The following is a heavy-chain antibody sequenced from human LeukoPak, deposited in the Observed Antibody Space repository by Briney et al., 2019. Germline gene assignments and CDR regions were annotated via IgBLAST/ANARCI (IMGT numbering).Heavy chain of an antibody. Sequence: ASVKVSCKASGYTFTSYDINWVRQATGQGLEWMGWMNPNSGNTGYAQKFQGRVTMTRNTSISTAYMELSRLRSEDTAVYYCARGLVVSSRLGELSLSLGFWGQGTLVTVSS. CDR2: MNPNSGNT. V-gene: IGHV1-8*01. J-gene: IGHJ4*02. D-gene: IGHD3-16*02. CDR1: GYTFTSYD. CDR3: ARGLVVSSRLGELSLSLGF.